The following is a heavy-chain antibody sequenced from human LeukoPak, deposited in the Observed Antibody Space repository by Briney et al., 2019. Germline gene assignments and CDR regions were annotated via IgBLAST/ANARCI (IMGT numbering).Heavy chain of an antibody. CDR2: FDPEDGET. V-gene: IGHV1-24*01. Sequence: ASVKVSCKVSGYTLTELSMHWVRQAPGKGLEWMGGFDPEDGETIYAQKFQGRVTMTEDTSTDTAYMELSSLRSEDTAVYYYATVFTYYYDSSGSPGAHWGQGTLVTVSS. CDR3: ATVFTYYYDSSGSPGAH. CDR1: GYTLTELS. D-gene: IGHD3-22*01. J-gene: IGHJ4*02.